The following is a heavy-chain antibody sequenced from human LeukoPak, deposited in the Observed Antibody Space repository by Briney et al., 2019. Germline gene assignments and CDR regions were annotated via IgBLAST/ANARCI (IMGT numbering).Heavy chain of an antibody. J-gene: IGHJ5*02. CDR3: ARRIAAAGADRVNWFDP. D-gene: IGHD6-13*01. CDR1: GFTFSSYS. Sequence: GGSLRLSCAASGFTFSSYSVNWVRQAPGKGLEWVSSISSSSSYIYYADSVKGRFTISRDNAKNSLYLQMNSLRAEDTAVYYCARRIAAAGADRVNWFDPWGQGTLVTVSS. CDR2: ISSSSSYI. V-gene: IGHV3-21*01.